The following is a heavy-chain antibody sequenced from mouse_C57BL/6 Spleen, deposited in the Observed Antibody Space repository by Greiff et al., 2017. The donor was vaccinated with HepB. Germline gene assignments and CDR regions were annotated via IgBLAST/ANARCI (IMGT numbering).Heavy chain of an antibody. V-gene: IGHV3-6*01. Sequence: EVQLQESGPGLVKPSQSLSLTCSVTGYSITSGYYWNWIRQFPGNKLEWMGYISYDGSNNYNPSLKNRISITRDTSKNQFFLKLNSVTTEDTATYYCAREVYYDYDGTFDYWGQGTTLTVSS. CDR2: ISYDGSN. CDR3: AREVYYDYDGTFDY. CDR1: GYSITSGYY. J-gene: IGHJ2*01. D-gene: IGHD2-4*01.